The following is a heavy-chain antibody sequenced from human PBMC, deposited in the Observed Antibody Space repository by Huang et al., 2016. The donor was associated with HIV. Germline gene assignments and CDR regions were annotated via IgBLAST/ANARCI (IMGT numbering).Heavy chain of an antibody. J-gene: IGHJ6*02. V-gene: IGHV4-39*01. D-gene: IGHD6-19*01. CDR3: ARHGRVAGHYYNNMDV. CDR1: GGSISSSSYY. CDR2: IYFRGKT. Sequence: LQLQESGPGLVKSSETLSLICTVSGGSISSSSYYWGWIRQPPGKGPEWLGSIYFRGKTYYNPPLKSRVTISVDTSKNQFSLKVNSVTAADTAVYYCARHGRVAGHYYNNMDVWGRGTTVTVSS.